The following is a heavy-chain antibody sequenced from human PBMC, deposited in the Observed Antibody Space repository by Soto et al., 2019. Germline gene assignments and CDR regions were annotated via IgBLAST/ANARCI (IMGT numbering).Heavy chain of an antibody. V-gene: IGHV3-33*01. Sequence: PGGSLRLSCAASGFTFSSYGMHWVRQAPGKGLEWVAVIWYDGSNKYYADSVKGRFTISRDNSKNTLYLQMNSLRAEDTAVYYCAGVKNYYDRAHGLDDWGQGTL. CDR1: GFTFSSYG. CDR2: IWYDGSNK. CDR3: AGVKNYYDRAHGLDD. J-gene: IGHJ4*02. D-gene: IGHD3-22*01.